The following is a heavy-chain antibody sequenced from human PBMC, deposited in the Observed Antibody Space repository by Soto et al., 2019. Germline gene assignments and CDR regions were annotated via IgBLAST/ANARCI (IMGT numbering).Heavy chain of an antibody. CDR1: GFNFKTYS. D-gene: IGHD1-1*01. V-gene: IGHV3-48*02. Sequence: EVQLVESGGGLVQPGGSLTLSCAASGFNFKTYSMNWVRQAPGKGLEWVSYISETSIAIYYRDSVKGRFTISRDNARNTLYLKMNSLGDEDTAVYYCATLQLGREEIFDSWGQGTLVTVSS. CDR2: ISETSIAI. J-gene: IGHJ4*02. CDR3: ATLQLGREEIFDS.